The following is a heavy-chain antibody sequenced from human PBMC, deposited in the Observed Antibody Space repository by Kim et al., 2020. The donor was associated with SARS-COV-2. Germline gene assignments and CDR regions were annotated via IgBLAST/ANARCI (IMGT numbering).Heavy chain of an antibody. CDR3: ARHRGRLHEVPYYYYYYGMDV. CDR2: IYYSGST. CDR1: GGSISSSSYY. J-gene: IGHJ6*02. Sequence: SETLSLTCTVSGGSISSSSYYWGWIRQPPGKGLEWIGSIYYSGSTYYNPSLKSRVTISVDTSKNQFSLKLSSVTAADTAVYYCARHRGRLHEVPYYYYYYGMDVWGQGTTVTVSS. V-gene: IGHV4-39*01. D-gene: IGHD4-4*01.